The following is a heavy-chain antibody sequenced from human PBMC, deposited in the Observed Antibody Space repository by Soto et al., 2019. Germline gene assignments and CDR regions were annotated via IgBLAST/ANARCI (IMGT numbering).Heavy chain of an antibody. Sequence: SETLSLTCAVSGGSISSSNWWSWVRQPPGKGLEWIGEIYHSGSTNYNPSLKSRVTISVDKSKNQFSLKLSSVTAADTAVYYCARDQRSIRSSSGDYYGMDVWGQGTTVTVSS. V-gene: IGHV4-4*02. D-gene: IGHD6-6*01. CDR3: ARDQRSIRSSSGDYYGMDV. J-gene: IGHJ6*02. CDR1: GGSISSSNW. CDR2: IYHSGST.